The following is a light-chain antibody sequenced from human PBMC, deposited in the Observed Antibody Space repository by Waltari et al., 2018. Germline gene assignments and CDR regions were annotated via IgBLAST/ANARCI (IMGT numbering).Light chain of an antibody. CDR2: AAS. CDR1: QSIARY. J-gene: IGKJ2*01. Sequence: DILMTQSPSSLSASVGDRVTITCRASQSIARYLNWYQQKSGKAPKVLIYAASSLVSGVPPRFSGSGSGTDFTLTISSLQPEDFATYYCQQSYSALEYTFGQGTKLEIK. V-gene: IGKV1-39*01. CDR3: QQSYSALEYT.